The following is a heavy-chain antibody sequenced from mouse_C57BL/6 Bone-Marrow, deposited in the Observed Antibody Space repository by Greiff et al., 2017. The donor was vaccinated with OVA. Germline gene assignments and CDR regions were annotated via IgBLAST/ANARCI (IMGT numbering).Heavy chain of an antibody. J-gene: IGHJ4*01. CDR1: GYTFTSYW. CDR2: IDPSDSYT. V-gene: IGHV1-69*01. CDR3: ARREHFYAMDY. Sequence: QVQLQQPGAELVMPGASVKLSCKASGYTFTSYWMHWVKQRPGQGLEWIGEIDPSDSYTNYNQKFKGKSTLTVDKSSSTAYMQLSSLTSEDSAVYYCARREHFYAMDYWGRGNSVTVSA.